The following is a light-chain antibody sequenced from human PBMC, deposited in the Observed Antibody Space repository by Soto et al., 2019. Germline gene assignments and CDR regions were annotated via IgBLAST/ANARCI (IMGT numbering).Light chain of an antibody. CDR1: SSDVGGYNY. CDR2: DVS. J-gene: IGLJ1*01. CDR3: CSYAGSYSYV. V-gene: IGLV2-11*01. Sequence: ALTQPRSVSGSPGQSVTISCTGTSSDVGGYNYVSWYQQHPGKAPKLMIYDVSKRPSGVPDRFSGSKSGNTASLTISGLQXXXEXDYYCCSYAGSYSYVFGTGTKLTVL.